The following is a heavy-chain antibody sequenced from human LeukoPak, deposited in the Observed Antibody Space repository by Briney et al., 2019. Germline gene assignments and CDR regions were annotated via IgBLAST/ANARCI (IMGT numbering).Heavy chain of an antibody. V-gene: IGHV1-2*02. D-gene: IGHD6-13*01. CDR1: GDTFSNHP. CDR3: ARIDSSSADEY. J-gene: IGHJ4*02. Sequence: ASVKVSCKASGDTFSNHPINWVRQAPGQGLEWMGWINPNSGGTNYAQKFQGRVAMTRDTSISTAYMELSRLRSDDTAVYYCARIDSSSADEYWGQGTLVTVSS. CDR2: INPNSGGT.